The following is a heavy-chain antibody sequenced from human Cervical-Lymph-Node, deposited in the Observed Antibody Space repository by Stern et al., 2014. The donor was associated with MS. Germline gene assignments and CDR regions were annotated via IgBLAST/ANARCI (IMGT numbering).Heavy chain of an antibody. CDR1: GITFSTYW. J-gene: IGHJ4*02. CDR3: ARRMGDCKGGTCYFDY. D-gene: IGHD2-15*01. Sequence: EVQLLESGGGLVQPGGSLRLSCAASGITFSTYWMHWVRQAPGKGLVWVSRINNDGSNTAYADSVKGRFTISRDNTKNTLYLQMNNVRAEDTAVYYCARRMGDCKGGTCYFDYWGQGALVTVSS. CDR2: INNDGSNT. V-gene: IGHV3-74*02.